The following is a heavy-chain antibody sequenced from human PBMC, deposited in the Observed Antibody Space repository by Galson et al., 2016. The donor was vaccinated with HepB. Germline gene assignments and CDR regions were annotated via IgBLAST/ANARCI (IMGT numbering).Heavy chain of an antibody. J-gene: IGHJ3*02. CDR2: INSDGSST. CDR1: GFSFSSYV. CDR3: ARPGYCSGSSCYVPFDI. D-gene: IGHD2-15*01. Sequence: SLRLSCAASGFSFSSYVMFWVRQAPGKGLVWVSRINSDGSSTSYADSVKGRFTISRDNAKNTLYLQMNSLRAEDTAVYYCARPGYCSGSSCYVPFDIWGQGTMATVSS. V-gene: IGHV3-74*01.